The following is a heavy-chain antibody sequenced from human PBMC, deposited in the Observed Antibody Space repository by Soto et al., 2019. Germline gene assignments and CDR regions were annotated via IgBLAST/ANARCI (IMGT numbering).Heavy chain of an antibody. Sequence: PSETLSLTCSFSCGTSSGYYWTWIRQPAGKGLEWIGRIYSSGNTKYNPSLQSRVTMSLDTSNNQFSLRLTSVTAADTAVYYCARGQRFSDWFDPWGQGTLVTVSS. CDR3: ARGQRFSDWFDP. CDR1: CGTSSGYY. CDR2: IYSSGNT. V-gene: IGHV4-4*07. J-gene: IGHJ5*02. D-gene: IGHD3-3*01.